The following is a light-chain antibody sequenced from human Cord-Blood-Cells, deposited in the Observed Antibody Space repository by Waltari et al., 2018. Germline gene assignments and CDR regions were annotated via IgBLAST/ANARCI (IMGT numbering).Light chain of an antibody. J-gene: IGLJ1*01. Sequence: QSALTQPAAVSGPPRQTPTNSCPGTSSEAGGYNLYTCYQQHPGKAPKLMIYEGSKRPSGVSNRFSGSKSGNTASLTISGLQAEDEADYYCCSYAGSSTYVFGTGTKVTVL. CDR2: EGS. CDR1: SSEAGGYNL. V-gene: IGLV2-23*01. CDR3: CSYAGSSTYV.